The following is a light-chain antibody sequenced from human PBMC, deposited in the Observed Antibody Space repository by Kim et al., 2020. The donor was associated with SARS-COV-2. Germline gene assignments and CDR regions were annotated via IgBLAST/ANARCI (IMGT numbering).Light chain of an antibody. CDR1: SGNIADNY. J-gene: IGLJ2*01. CDR2: EDS. V-gene: IGLV6-57*04. Sequence: NFMLTQPHSVSESPGNTVTISCTRTSGNIADNYVQWYQQRPGSAPTIVIYEDSERPSGVPDRFSGSIDTYSSSASLTISGLKTEDEADYYCQSYDISNVIFGGGTQLTVL. CDR3: QSYDISNVI.